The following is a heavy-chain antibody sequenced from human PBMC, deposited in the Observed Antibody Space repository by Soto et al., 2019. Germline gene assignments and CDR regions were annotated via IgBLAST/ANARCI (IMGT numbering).Heavy chain of an antibody. Sequence: PGGSLRLSCAASGVTFSSYSMNWVRQAPGKGLEWVSYISSSSSTIYYADSVKGRFTISRDNAKNSLYLQMNSLRAEDTAVYYCARADVLRYFDWSPMDVWGKGTTVTVS. D-gene: IGHD3-9*01. CDR1: GVTFSSYS. V-gene: IGHV3-48*01. CDR2: ISSSSSTI. CDR3: ARADVLRYFDWSPMDV. J-gene: IGHJ6*03.